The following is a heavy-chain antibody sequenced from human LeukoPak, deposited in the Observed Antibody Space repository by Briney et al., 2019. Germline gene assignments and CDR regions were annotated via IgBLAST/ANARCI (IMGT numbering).Heavy chain of an antibody. D-gene: IGHD3-10*01. Sequence: PSETLSLTCAVYGASFSVNNWIWIRQPPGKGLEWIGEINHSGTITYKPYLKSRLSISADTSKNQFSLKLSSVNAADTAVYYCARYCGSENYCISYWGLGTLVTVSS. CDR1: GASFSVNN. CDR3: ARYCGSENYCISY. V-gene: IGHV4-34*01. CDR2: INHSGTI. J-gene: IGHJ4*01.